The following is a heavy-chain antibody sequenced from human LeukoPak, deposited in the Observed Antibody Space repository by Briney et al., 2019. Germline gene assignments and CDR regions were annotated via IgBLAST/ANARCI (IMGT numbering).Heavy chain of an antibody. J-gene: IGHJ3*02. CDR1: DASIRSGDYY. V-gene: IGHV4-30-4*01. Sequence: SETLSLTCTVSDASIRSGDYYWSWIRQPPGKGLEWIGYIYDSGSTYYNPSLKSRITISVDTSENRFSLKLSSVTATDTAVYYCARDCSGGSCYGAFDIWGQGTMVTVSS. CDR3: ARDCSGGSCYGAFDI. CDR2: IYDSGST. D-gene: IGHD2-15*01.